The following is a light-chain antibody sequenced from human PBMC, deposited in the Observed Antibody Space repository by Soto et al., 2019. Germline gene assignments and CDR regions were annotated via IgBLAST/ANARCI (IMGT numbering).Light chain of an antibody. CDR1: STDFVGYNR. J-gene: IGLJ2*01. CDR3: SSYAVSTPLVI. Sequence: QSALTQPPSVSGSPGQSVTISCTGTSTDFVGYNRVSWYQQPPGTAPKLMIYEVSKRPSGVPDRFSGSKSGNTASLTISGLRAEDEADYYCSSYAVSTPLVIFGGGTQLTVL. CDR2: EVS. V-gene: IGLV2-18*02.